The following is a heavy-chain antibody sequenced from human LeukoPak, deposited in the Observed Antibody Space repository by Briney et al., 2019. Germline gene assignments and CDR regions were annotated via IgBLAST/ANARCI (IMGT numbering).Heavy chain of an antibody. D-gene: IGHD5-18*01. CDR1: GLTFSSHW. CDR2: ITNDGSST. V-gene: IGHV3-74*01. J-gene: IGHJ4*02. CDR3: AKDRYSYAFEYSDS. Sequence: GGSLRLSCAASGLTFSSHWMHWVRQAPGKGLVWVSRITNDGSSTTYADSVKGRFTISRDNSKNTLSLQVSSLRAEDTAVYYCAKDRYSYAFEYSDSWGQGTLVTVSS.